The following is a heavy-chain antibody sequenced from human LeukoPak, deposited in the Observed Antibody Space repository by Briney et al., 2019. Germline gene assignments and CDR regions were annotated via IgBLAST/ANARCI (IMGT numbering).Heavy chain of an antibody. CDR3: TRDTDFGSPTNYFDH. D-gene: IGHD3-10*01. Sequence: PGGSLRLSCAASGFTFYDYAMHWVRQAPGKGLDWVSLISWEGQTTYYADSVRGRFSISRDNNKNSLFLEMNSLTTDDTGFYYCTRDTDFGSPTNYFDHWGQGTLVSVSS. CDR1: GFTFYDYA. CDR2: ISWEGQTT. V-gene: IGHV3-43*01. J-gene: IGHJ4*02.